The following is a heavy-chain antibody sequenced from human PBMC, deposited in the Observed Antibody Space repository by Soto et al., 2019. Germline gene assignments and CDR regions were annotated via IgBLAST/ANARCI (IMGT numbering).Heavy chain of an antibody. CDR1: GFTSTGFE. CDR2: ISASGDTV. Sequence: ERLVESGGGFLQPGESLRISCAASGFTSTGFELTWVRQVPGRGLEWVAYISASGDTVYYADSVQGRFTISRDNARKSLYLQMGSLRVEDTAIYYCAALSVTGGVDVWGEGTTVT. CDR3: AALSVTGGVDV. D-gene: IGHD3-16*01. J-gene: IGHJ6*02. V-gene: IGHV3-48*03.